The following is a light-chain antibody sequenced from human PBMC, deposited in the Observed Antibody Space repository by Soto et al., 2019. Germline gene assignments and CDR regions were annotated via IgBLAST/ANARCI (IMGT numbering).Light chain of an antibody. Sequence: IVLTQSPATLSLSPGEGATLSCRASQSAGSYLAWYQQKPGQAPRLLIYDTSNRATGIPARFSGSGSGTDFTLTISSLEPEDFAVYYCQQRSDSLTLGGGTKVEIK. J-gene: IGKJ4*01. V-gene: IGKV3-11*01. CDR3: QQRSDSLT. CDR1: QSAGSY. CDR2: DTS.